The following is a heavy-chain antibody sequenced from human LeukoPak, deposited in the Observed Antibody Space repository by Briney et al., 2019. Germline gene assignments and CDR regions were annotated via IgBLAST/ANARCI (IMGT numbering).Heavy chain of an antibody. CDR1: GFTLSNHN. CDR2: INHSGST. D-gene: IGHD3-22*01. CDR3: ARALERYYYDSSGYYAHFDY. V-gene: IGHV4-34*01. J-gene: IGHJ4*02. Sequence: GSLRLSCAASGFTLSNHNMNWVRQPPGKGLEWIGEINHSGSTKYNPSLKSRVTISGDTSKNQFSLKLRSVTAADTAVYYCARALERYYYDSSGYYAHFDYWGQGTLVTVSS.